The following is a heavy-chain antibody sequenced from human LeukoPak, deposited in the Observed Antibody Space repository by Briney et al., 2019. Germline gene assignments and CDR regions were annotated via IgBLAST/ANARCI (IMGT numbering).Heavy chain of an antibody. D-gene: IGHD2/OR15-2a*01. CDR2: ISSYGSDE. CDR1: GFSFSNYG. Sequence: GRSLRLSCAASGFSFSNYGTHWVRQTPGKGLEWVASISSYGSDEYYADSVKGRFTISRDNSKKTLHLQMNGLRAEDTAVYYCAKDGVSELIADYWGQGTLVTVSS. J-gene: IGHJ4*02. V-gene: IGHV3-30*18. CDR3: AKDGVSELIADY.